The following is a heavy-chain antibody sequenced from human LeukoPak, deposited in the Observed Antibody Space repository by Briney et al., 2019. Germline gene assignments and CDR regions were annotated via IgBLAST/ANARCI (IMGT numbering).Heavy chain of an antibody. Sequence: GGFLRLSCAASGFTLSNYAVNWVRQAPGKGLQWVSAISGGSDFIYYAESVKGRFTISRDNSKGTVYLQMNSLRVEDTAIYYCARAAGSSLSRARFDYWGPGTLVTASS. CDR2: ISGGSDFI. J-gene: IGHJ4*02. CDR3: ARAAGSSLSRARFDY. V-gene: IGHV3-23*01. CDR1: GFTLSNYA. D-gene: IGHD6-19*01.